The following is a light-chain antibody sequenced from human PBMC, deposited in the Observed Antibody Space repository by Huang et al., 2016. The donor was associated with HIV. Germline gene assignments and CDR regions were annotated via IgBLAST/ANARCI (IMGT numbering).Light chain of an antibody. CDR3: QQYFSTPLT. CDR2: WSS. J-gene: IGKJ4*01. Sequence: IVMTQSPDSLAVSLGERAAINCKSSQSVLYRSNNNNYLAWYQQKPGQSPARLIYWSSTRAPGVPDRFNGSGSGTDFTLTISSLQAEDVALYYCQQYFSTPLTFGGGTKVDIK. V-gene: IGKV4-1*01. CDR1: QSVLYRSNNNNY.